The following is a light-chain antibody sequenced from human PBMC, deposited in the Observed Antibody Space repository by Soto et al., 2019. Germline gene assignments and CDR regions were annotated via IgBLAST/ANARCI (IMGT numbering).Light chain of an antibody. CDR3: QQYSSTPHT. V-gene: IGKV3-20*01. CDR2: GTG. CDR1: QSVSSY. Sequence: EIVLTQSPATLSLSPGERATLSCRASQSVSSYLAWYQQKPGQAPRLLMFGTGSRATGIPDRFSGTGSGTDFTLIINRLEPEDFAVYYCQQYSSTPHTFGQGTKLEIK. J-gene: IGKJ2*01.